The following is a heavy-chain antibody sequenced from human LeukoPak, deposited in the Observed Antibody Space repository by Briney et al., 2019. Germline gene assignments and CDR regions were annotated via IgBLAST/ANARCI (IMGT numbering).Heavy chain of an antibody. CDR3: ARARGIYYFYYMDV. CDR2: TRNNANSYTT. Sequence: GGSLRLSCVASGFTFSDHFMDWVRQAPGKGLEWVGRTRNNANSYTTDYAASVKGRFTISRDDSKNSLYLQMNSLKTEDTAVYYCARARGIYYFYYMDVWGKGTTVTVSS. V-gene: IGHV3-72*01. D-gene: IGHD6-13*01. J-gene: IGHJ6*03. CDR1: GFTFSDHF.